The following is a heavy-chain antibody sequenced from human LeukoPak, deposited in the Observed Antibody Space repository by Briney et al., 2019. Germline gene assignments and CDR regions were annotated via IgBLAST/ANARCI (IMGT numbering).Heavy chain of an antibody. CDR1: GFPFSSYW. CDR2: IKPDGSEK. Sequence: GGSLILSCAASGFPFSSYWMSWVRQAPGKGLEWVANIKPDGSEKSYVDSVKGRFTISRDNAKNSLYLQMNSLRAEDTAVYYCARGQMAGYWGQGTLVTVSS. CDR3: ARGQMAGY. J-gene: IGHJ4*02. D-gene: IGHD5-24*01. V-gene: IGHV3-7*05.